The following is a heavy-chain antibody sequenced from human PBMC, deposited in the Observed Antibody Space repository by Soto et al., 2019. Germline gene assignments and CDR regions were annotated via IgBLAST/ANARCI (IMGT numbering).Heavy chain of an antibody. CDR2: INHSGST. CDR3: ARGSPYYDFWSGYYAVWFDP. J-gene: IGHJ5*02. V-gene: IGHV4-34*01. CDR1: GGSFSGYY. Sequence: SETLSLTCAVYGGSFSGYYWSWIRQPPGKGLEWIGEINHSGSTNYNPSLKSRVTISVDTSKNQFPLKLSSVTAADTAVYYCARGSPYYDFWSGYYAVWFDPWGQGTLVTVSS. D-gene: IGHD3-3*01.